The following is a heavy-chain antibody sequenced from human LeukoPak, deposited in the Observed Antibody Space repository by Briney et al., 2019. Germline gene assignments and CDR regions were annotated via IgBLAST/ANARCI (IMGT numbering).Heavy chain of an antibody. D-gene: IGHD4-23*01. CDR1: GGSFSGYY. V-gene: IGHV4-34*01. CDR2: INHSGST. J-gene: IGHJ4*02. CDR3: ARAFYGGNQDY. Sequence: SETLSLTCAVYGGSFSGYYWSWIRQPPGKGLEWIGEINHSGSTNYNPSLKSRVTISVDTSKNQFSLKLSSVTAADTAVYYCARAFYGGNQDYWGQGTLVTVSS.